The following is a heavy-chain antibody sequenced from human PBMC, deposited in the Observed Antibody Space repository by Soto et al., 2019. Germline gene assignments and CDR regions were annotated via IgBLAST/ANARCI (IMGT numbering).Heavy chain of an antibody. CDR1: GYTFTGYY. CDR3: ARALYLGSTVTTNYYYGMDV. Sequence: QVQLVQSGAEVKKPGASVKVSCKASGYTFTGYYMRWVRQAPGQGLEWMGWINPNSGGTNYAQKFQGWVTMTRDTSISTAYMELSRLRSDDTAVYYCARALYLGSTVTTNYYYGMDVWGQGTTVTVSS. D-gene: IGHD4-17*01. V-gene: IGHV1-2*04. J-gene: IGHJ6*02. CDR2: INPNSGGT.